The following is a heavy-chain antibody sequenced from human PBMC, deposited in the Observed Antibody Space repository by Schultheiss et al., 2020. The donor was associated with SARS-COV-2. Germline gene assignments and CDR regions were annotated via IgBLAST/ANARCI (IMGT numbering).Heavy chain of an antibody. CDR2: IWYDGSNK. CDR3: ARDPRVGATTWFDP. D-gene: IGHD1-26*01. V-gene: IGHV3-33*01. CDR1: GFTFSSYG. J-gene: IGHJ5*02. Sequence: GESLKISCAASGFTFSSYGMHWVRQAPGKGLEWVAVIWYDGSNKYYADSVKGRFTISRDNSKNTLYLQMNSLRAEDTAVYYCARDPRVGATTWFDPWGQGTPVTVSS.